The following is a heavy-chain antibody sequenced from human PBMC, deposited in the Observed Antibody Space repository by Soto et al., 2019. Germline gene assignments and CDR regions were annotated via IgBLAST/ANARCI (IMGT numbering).Heavy chain of an antibody. CDR2: IIPIFGTA. Sequence: SVKVSCKASGGTFSSYAISWVRQAPGQGLEWMGGIIPIFGTANYAQKFQGRVTITADKSTSTAYMELSSLRSEDTAVYYCARADYGSGSYYGGGFDYWGQGTLVTVSS. J-gene: IGHJ4*02. CDR1: GGTFSSYA. V-gene: IGHV1-69*06. CDR3: ARADYGSGSYYGGGFDY. D-gene: IGHD3-10*01.